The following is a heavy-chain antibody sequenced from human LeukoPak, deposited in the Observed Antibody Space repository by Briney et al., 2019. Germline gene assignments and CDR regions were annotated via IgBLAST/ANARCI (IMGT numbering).Heavy chain of an antibody. J-gene: IGHJ4*02. Sequence: ASVKVSCKASGYTFTSYYMHWVRQAPGQGLEWMGIINPSGGSTSYAQKFQGRVTMTRDMSTSTVYMELSSLRSEGTAVYYCASQLTYYYDSSLGIDYWGQGTLVTVSS. D-gene: IGHD3-22*01. CDR2: INPSGGST. V-gene: IGHV1-46*01. CDR3: ASQLTYYYDSSLGIDY. CDR1: GYTFTSYY.